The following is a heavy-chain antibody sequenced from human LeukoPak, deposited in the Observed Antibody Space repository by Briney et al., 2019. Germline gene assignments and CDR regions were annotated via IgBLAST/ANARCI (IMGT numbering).Heavy chain of an antibody. CDR1: GFTFSRNW. CDR3: ARPRALVEAPAGLPYYFDS. J-gene: IGHJ4*02. V-gene: IGHV3-7*01. Sequence: GSLRLSCAASGFTFSRNWMSWVRHPPAKGLEWVANITQDGSERNYVDSVKRRFTISRDNAKQSLHLQMHNLRVEDGAVYYCARPRALVEAPAGLPYYFDSWGRGSLVTVSP. D-gene: IGHD3-10*01. CDR2: ITQDGSER.